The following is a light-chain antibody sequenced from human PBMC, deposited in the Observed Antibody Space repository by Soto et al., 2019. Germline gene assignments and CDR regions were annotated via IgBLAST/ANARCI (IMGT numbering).Light chain of an antibody. Sequence: DIQLTQSPSFLSASVGDRVTITCRASQGISSYFAWYQQRPGKAPRLLIYTASTLQSGVPSRFSGSGSGTEFTLTISSLQPEDFATYYCQQLNSYPQTFGQGTRLEIK. J-gene: IGKJ5*01. CDR2: TAS. CDR3: QQLNSYPQT. V-gene: IGKV1-9*01. CDR1: QGISSY.